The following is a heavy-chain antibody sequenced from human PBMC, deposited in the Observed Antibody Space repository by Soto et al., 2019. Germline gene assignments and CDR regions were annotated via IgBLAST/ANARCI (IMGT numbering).Heavy chain of an antibody. J-gene: IGHJ4*02. Sequence: SVKVSCKASGGTLNNYAINWVRQAPGQGLEWMGGILPVSAPPDYAQKFQGRVSITADHSTSTVYMELSRLKSDDTAVYFCATDSNYDVSNSFWGQGTLVTVSS. D-gene: IGHD3-3*01. CDR3: ATDSNYDVSNSF. V-gene: IGHV1-69*13. CDR2: ILPVSAPP. CDR1: GGTLNNYA.